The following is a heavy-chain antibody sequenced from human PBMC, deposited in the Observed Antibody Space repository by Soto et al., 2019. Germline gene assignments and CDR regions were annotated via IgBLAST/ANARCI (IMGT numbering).Heavy chain of an antibody. CDR2: IYYSGST. Sequence: PSETLSLTCTVSGGSISSSSYYWGWIRQPPGKGLEWIGSIYYSGSTNYNPSLKSRVTISVDTSKNQFSPKPSTVTAADTAVYYCARQPDYYDSSGYRTPAHFDYWGQGTLVT. CDR3: ARQPDYYDSSGYRTPAHFDY. CDR1: GGSISSSSYY. D-gene: IGHD3-22*01. J-gene: IGHJ4*02. V-gene: IGHV4-39*07.